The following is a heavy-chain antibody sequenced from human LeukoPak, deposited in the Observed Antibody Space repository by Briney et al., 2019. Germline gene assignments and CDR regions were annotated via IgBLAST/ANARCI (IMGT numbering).Heavy chain of an antibody. D-gene: IGHD1-26*01. Sequence: GASVKVSCKASVYSLTDYYMLWVRQAPGQGLDWMGCINPNSGGTNYAQKFQGRVTMTRDTSISTVYMELSRLRSDDTAVYYCATRGPKGSMWELLYYFDYWGQGTLVTVSS. CDR1: VYSLTDYY. CDR2: INPNSGGT. CDR3: ATRGPKGSMWELLYYFDY. V-gene: IGHV1-2*02. J-gene: IGHJ4*02.